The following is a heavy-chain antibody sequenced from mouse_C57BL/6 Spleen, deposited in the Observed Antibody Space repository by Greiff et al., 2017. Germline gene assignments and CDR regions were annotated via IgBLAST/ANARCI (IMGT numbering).Heavy chain of an antibody. Sequence: VQLKQSGAELARPGASVKLSCKASGYTFTSYGISWVKQRTGQGLEWIGEIYPRSGNTYYNEKFKGKATLTADKSSSTAYMGLRSLTSEDSAVYFCARRSYYGSSHWYFDVWGTGTTVTVSS. J-gene: IGHJ1*03. CDR3: ARRSYYGSSHWYFDV. D-gene: IGHD1-1*01. V-gene: IGHV1-81*01. CDR1: GYTFTSYG. CDR2: IYPRSGNT.